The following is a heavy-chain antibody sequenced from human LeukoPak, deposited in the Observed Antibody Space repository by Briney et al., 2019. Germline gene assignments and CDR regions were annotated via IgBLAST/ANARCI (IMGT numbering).Heavy chain of an antibody. V-gene: IGHV1-8*01. D-gene: IGHD3-3*01. CDR2: MNPNSGNT. CDR1: GYTFTSYD. Sequence: ASVKVSCKASGYTFTSYDINWVRQATGQGLEWMGWMNPNSGNTGYAQKFQGRVTMTRNTSISTAYMELSSLRSEDTAVYYCATRNWSYDFWSGYFSYYYYYMDVWGRGTTVTVSS. J-gene: IGHJ6*03. CDR3: ATRNWSYDFWSGYFSYYYYYMDV.